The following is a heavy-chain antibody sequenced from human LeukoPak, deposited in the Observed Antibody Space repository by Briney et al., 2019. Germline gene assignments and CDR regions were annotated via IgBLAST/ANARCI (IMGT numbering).Heavy chain of an antibody. CDR2: INPNSGGT. CDR3: ARDRDYDFWSGYYPPGV. V-gene: IGHV1-2*02. CDR1: GYTFTGYY. D-gene: IGHD3-3*01. J-gene: IGHJ6*04. Sequence: GASVKVSCKASGYTFTGYYMHWVRQAPGQGLEWMGWINPNSGGTNYAQKFQGRVTMTRDTSISTAYMELSRLRSDDTAVYYCARDRDYDFWSGYYPPGVWGKGTTVTVSS.